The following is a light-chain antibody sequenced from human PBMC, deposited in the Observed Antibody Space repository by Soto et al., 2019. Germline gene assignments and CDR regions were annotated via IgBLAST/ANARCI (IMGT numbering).Light chain of an antibody. Sequence: EIVLTQSQGTLSFSPVERAHLSFISIQSVNSNYLAWHQQKPGQAPRLLIYGVSTRATGIPARFSGSGSGTDFTLTISSLQPEDFAVYYCQQRSNWPPITGGHGPRRALK. CDR2: GVS. CDR3: QQRSNWPPIT. J-gene: IGKJ5*01. V-gene: IGKV3D-20*02. CDR1: QSVNSNY.